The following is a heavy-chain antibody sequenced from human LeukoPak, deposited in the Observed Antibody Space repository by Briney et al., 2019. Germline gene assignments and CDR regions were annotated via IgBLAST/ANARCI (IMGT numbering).Heavy chain of an antibody. Sequence: GGSLRLSCAASGFTVSSNYMSWVRQAPGKGLEWVSVIYSGGSTFYAGSVKGRFTISRDNSKNMLYLQMNSLRAEDTAVYYCARVLYGSGSAFDYWGQGTLVTVSS. J-gene: IGHJ4*02. CDR1: GFTVSSNY. V-gene: IGHV3-53*01. CDR3: ARVLYGSGSAFDY. D-gene: IGHD3-10*01. CDR2: IYSGGST.